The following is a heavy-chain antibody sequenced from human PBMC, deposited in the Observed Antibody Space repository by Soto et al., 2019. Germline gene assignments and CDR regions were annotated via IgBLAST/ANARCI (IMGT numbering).Heavy chain of an antibody. CDR1: GFTFSTYE. V-gene: IGHV3-48*03. CDR3: VRDTMRASAAASLDY. CDR2: ISVSGNII. D-gene: IGHD2-2*01. J-gene: IGHJ4*02. Sequence: HPAGSLRLPCAASGFTFSTYEFHWVRQAPGRGLEWISYISVSGNIIKYAESVKGRFTISRDNAENSLHLHMNNLRVDDTALYFCVRDTMRASAAASLDYWGQGTQVTVSS.